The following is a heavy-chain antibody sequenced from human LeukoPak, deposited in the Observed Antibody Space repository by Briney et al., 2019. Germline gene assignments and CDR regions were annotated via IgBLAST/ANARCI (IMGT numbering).Heavy chain of an antibody. CDR2: IRSKANSYAT. D-gene: IGHD2-15*01. J-gene: IGHJ4*02. Sequence: GGSLRLSCAASGLTFSVSAMHWVRQASGKGLEWVGRIRSKANSYATAYAASVKGRFTISRDDSKNTAYLQMNSLKTEDTAVYYCTRPAKRYCSGGSCYQELDYWGQGTLVTVSS. CDR1: GLTFSVSA. V-gene: IGHV3-73*01. CDR3: TRPAKRYCSGGSCYQELDY.